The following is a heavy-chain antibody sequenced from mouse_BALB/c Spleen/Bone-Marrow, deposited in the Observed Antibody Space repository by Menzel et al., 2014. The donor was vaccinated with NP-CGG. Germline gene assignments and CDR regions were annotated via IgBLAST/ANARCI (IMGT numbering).Heavy chain of an antibody. CDR3: ARLEYYAMEY. Sequence: VQLQQPRAELVTPGASVKLSCTASGFNIKDTCMHWVKQRPEQGLEWIGRIDPANGNTTYDPQFQGQANITADTSSNIAYLHLTRVTPEDTGVYYCARLEYYAMEYWGQGTPGTGAS. J-gene: IGHJ4*01. V-gene: IGHV14-3*02. CDR2: IDPANGNT. CDR1: GFNIKDTC.